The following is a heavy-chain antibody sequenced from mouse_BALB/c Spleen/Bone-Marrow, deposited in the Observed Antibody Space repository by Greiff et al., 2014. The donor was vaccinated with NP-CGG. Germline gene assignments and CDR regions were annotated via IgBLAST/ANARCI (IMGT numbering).Heavy chain of an antibody. CDR3: ARHERGYPYAMDY. D-gene: IGHD2-2*01. CDR1: GFSLTLYG. J-gene: IGHJ4*01. CDR2: IWSGGTP. V-gene: IGHV2-6-2*01. Sequence: QVQLQQSGPDLVAPSQSLSITCTVSGFSLTLYGVHWVRQSPGKGLEWLGVIWSGGTPTYNSALKSRLSISKDNSKSQVFLKLNSLQTDDTAMYYCARHERGYPYAMDYWGQGTSVTVSS.